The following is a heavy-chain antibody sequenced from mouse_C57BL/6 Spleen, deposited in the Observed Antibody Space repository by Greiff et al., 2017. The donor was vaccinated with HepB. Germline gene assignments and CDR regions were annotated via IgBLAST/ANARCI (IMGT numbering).Heavy chain of an antibody. V-gene: IGHV1-82*01. CDR3: ARRTTVYYFDY. CDR2: IYPGDGDT. D-gene: IGHD1-1*01. Sequence: LQESGPELVKPGASVKISCKASGYAFSSSWMNWVKQRPGKGLEWIGRIYPGDGDTNYNGKFKGKATLTADKSSSTAYMQLSSLTSEDSAVYFCARRTTVYYFDYWGQGTTLTVSS. CDR1: GYAFSSSW. J-gene: IGHJ2*01.